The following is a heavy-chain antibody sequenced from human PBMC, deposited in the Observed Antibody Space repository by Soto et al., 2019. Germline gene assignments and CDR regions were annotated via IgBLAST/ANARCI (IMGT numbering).Heavy chain of an antibody. V-gene: IGHV3-30*18. CDR2: ISYDGSNK. Sequence: QVQLVESGGGVVKPGRSQRLSCAASGFTFSIYGMHWVRKAPGKGLEWVAVISYDGSNKYYADSVKGRFTISRDNSKNTLYLQMNSLRAEDTAVYYCAKDYNPYAVTTADYWGQGTLVTVSS. CDR1: GFTFSIYG. CDR3: AKDYNPYAVTTADY. D-gene: IGHD4-17*01. J-gene: IGHJ4*02.